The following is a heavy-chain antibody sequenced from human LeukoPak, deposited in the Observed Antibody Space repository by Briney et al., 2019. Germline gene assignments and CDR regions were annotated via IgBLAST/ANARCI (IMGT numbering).Heavy chain of an antibody. CDR2: ISAYSGNT. J-gene: IGHJ4*02. CDR3: ARASGYYGSGELDY. D-gene: IGHD3-10*01. Sequence: ASVKVSCKASGYTFTSYGISWVRQAPGQGLEWMGWISAYSGNTNYAQKLQGRVTMTTDTSTSTAYMELRSLRSDDTAVYYCARASGYYGSGELDYWGQGTLVTVSS. CDR1: GYTFTSYG. V-gene: IGHV1-18*04.